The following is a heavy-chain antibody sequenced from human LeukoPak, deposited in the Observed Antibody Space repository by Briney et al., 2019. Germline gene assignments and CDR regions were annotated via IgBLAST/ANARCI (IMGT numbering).Heavy chain of an antibody. CDR1: GGSISSSSYY. Sequence: SETLSLTCTVSGGSISSSSYYWSWIRQPAGKGLEWIGRIYTSGSTNYNPSLKSRVTISVDTSKNRFSLKLTSVTAADTAVYYCARDGSGSFGFWWFDPWGQGTLVTVSS. V-gene: IGHV4-61*02. J-gene: IGHJ5*02. CDR3: ARDGSGSFGFWWFDP. CDR2: IYTSGST. D-gene: IGHD3-10*01.